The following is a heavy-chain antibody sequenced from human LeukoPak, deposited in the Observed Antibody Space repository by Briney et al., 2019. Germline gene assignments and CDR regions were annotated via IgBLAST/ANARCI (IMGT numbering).Heavy chain of an antibody. J-gene: IGHJ3*02. CDR1: GFTFSSYW. CDR2: INSDGSST. Sequence: PGGSLRLSCAASGFTFSSYWMHWVRQAPGKGLVWVSRINSDGSSTSYADSVKGRFTISRDNAKNTLYLQMNSLRAGDTAVYYCASNGRVGAPDGAFDIWGQGTMVTVSS. D-gene: IGHD1-26*01. CDR3: ASNGRVGAPDGAFDI. V-gene: IGHV3-74*01.